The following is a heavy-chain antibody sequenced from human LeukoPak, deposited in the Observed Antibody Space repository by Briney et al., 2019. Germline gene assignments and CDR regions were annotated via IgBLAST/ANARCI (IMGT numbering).Heavy chain of an antibody. CDR3: ARAGPLLWLDNNWFDP. CDR2: IKRDGSEK. J-gene: IGHJ5*02. V-gene: IGHV3-7*05. D-gene: IGHD6-19*01. Sequence: QPGGSLRLSCAASGFTFSSYAMSWVRQAPGKGLEWVANIKRDGSEKYYVDSVKGRFTISRDNTKNSMYLQMNSLRAEDTAVYYCARAGPLLWLDNNWFDPWGQGTLVTVSS. CDR1: GFTFSSYA.